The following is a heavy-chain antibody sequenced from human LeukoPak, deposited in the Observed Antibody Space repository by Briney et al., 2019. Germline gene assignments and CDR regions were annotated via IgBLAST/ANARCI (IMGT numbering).Heavy chain of an antibody. V-gene: IGHV3-30*04. CDR2: ISYDGSNK. Sequence: GGSLRLSCAASGFTFSSYAMHWVRQAPGKGLEWVAVISYDGSNKYYADSVKGRFTISRDNSKNTLYLQMNSLRAEDTAVYYCGRDRSTAAAGYYYYYMDVWGKGTTVTVSS. CDR1: GFTFSSYA. CDR3: GRDRSTAAAGYYYYYMDV. D-gene: IGHD6-13*01. J-gene: IGHJ6*03.